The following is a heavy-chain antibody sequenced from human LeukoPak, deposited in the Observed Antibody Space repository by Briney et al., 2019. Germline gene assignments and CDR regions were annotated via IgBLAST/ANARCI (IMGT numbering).Heavy chain of an antibody. D-gene: IGHD6-6*01. CDR3: ARAGSSSSSAWFDP. V-gene: IGHV3-7*01. CDR2: IKQDGSEK. J-gene: IGHJ5*02. Sequence: GGSLRLSCAASGFTFSSYWMSWVRQAPGKGLEWVANIKQDGSEKYYVDSVKGRFAISRDNAKNSLYLQMNSLRAEDTAVYYCARAGSSSSSAWFDPWGQGTLVTVSS. CDR1: GFTFSSYW.